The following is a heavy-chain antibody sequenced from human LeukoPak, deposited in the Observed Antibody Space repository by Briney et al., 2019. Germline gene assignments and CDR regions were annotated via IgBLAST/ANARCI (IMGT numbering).Heavy chain of an antibody. D-gene: IGHD4-23*01. J-gene: IGHJ4*02. Sequence: PGGSLRLSCTTSGFTFGDYALSWVRQAPGKGLEWVGFIRSKAYGGTIEYAASVKGRFTISRDDSQSIAYLQMNSLKTEDTAVYYCTRDLSPDYGGNSGYWGQGTLVTVSS. CDR1: GFTFGDYA. CDR3: TRDLSPDYGGNSGY. CDR2: IRSKAYGGTI. V-gene: IGHV3-49*04.